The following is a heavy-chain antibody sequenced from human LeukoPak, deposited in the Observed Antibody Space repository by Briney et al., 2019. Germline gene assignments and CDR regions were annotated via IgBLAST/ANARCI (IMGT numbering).Heavy chain of an antibody. CDR2: INPYSGGT. V-gene: IGHV1-2*02. J-gene: IGHJ4*02. D-gene: IGHD4-17*01. CDR1: GYTFTDYY. CDR3: ARGDIYGDYVW. Sequence: GASVKVSCKASGYTFTDYYMHWVRQAPGKGLEWMGWINPYSGGTKNAQQFQGRVTMTRDASTSTAYMDLSRLTFADTAFYYCARGDIYGDYVWWGQGTLVTVSS.